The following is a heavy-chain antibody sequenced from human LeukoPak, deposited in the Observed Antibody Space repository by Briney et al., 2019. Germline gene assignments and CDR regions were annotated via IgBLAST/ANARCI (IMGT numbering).Heavy chain of an antibody. CDR3: ARGGSGSYYNPFVG. Sequence: PSETLSLTCTVSGGSISSYYWSWIRQPPGKGLEWIGYIYYSGSTNYNPSLKSRVTISVDTSKNQFSLKLSSVTAADTAVYYCARGGSGSYYNPFVGWGQGTLVTVSS. D-gene: IGHD3-10*01. CDR2: IYYSGST. CDR1: GGSISSYY. V-gene: IGHV4-59*01. J-gene: IGHJ4*02.